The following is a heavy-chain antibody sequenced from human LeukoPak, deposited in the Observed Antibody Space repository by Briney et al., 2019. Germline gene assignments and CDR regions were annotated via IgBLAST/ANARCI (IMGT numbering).Heavy chain of an antibody. Sequence: GESLKISCKGSGYSFTSYWIGWVRQMPGKGLEWMGIIYPGDSDTRYGPSFQGQVTISADKSISTAYLQWSSLKASDTAMYYCARHITMVRGVIIDVRYMDVWGKGTTVTVSS. J-gene: IGHJ6*03. CDR3: ARHITMVRGVIIDVRYMDV. D-gene: IGHD3-10*01. CDR1: GYSFTSYW. CDR2: IYPGDSDT. V-gene: IGHV5-51*01.